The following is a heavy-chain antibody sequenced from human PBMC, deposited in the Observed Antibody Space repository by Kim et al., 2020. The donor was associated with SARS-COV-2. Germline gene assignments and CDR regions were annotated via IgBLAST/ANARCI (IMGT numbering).Heavy chain of an antibody. Sequence: ASVKVSCKASGYTFTNYHMHWVRQAPGQGLEWMGRIHPKTGGSNYAQKFQGRVTMTRDTSITTAYMDLSNLRSDVTALYDCGRFTDEQQAPNYWGQGTLVTVSS. J-gene: IGHJ4*02. D-gene: IGHD2-8*02. V-gene: IGHV1-2*06. CDR3: GRFTDEQQAPNY. CDR2: IHPKTGGS. CDR1: GYTFTNYH.